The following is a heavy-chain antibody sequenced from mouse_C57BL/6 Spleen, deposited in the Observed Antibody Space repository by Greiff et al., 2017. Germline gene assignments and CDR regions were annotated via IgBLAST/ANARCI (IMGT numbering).Heavy chain of an antibody. CDR2: ISSGSSTI. CDR3: ASAREYYAMDD. J-gene: IGHJ4*01. D-gene: IGHD6-1*01. CDR1: GFTFSDYG. Sequence: EVMLVESGGGLVKPGGSLKLSCAASGFTFSDYGMHWVRQAPEKGLEWVAYISSGSSTIYYADTVKGRFTISRDNAKNTLFLQMTSLRSEDTARYYCASAREYYAMDDWGQGTSVTVSS. V-gene: IGHV5-17*01.